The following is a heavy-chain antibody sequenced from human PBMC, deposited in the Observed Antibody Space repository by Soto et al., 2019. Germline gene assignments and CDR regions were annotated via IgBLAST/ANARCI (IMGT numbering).Heavy chain of an antibody. D-gene: IGHD3-22*01. J-gene: IGHJ3*02. V-gene: IGHV4-34*09. CDR1: GGSFSGYY. CDR3: ASGTMIVVAFDI. CDR2: INHSGST. Sequence: PSETLSLTCAVYGGSFSGYYWSWIRQPPGKGLEWIGEINHSGSTNYNPSLKSRVTISVDTSKNQFSLKLSSVTAADTAVYYCASGTMIVVAFDIWGQGTMVTVSS.